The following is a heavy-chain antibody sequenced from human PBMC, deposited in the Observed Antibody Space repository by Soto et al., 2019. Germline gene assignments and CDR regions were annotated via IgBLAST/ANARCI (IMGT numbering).Heavy chain of an antibody. CDR3: ANEFIHDNWFLEK. J-gene: IGHJ4*02. V-gene: IGHV3-30*18. D-gene: IGHD3-10*01. CDR2: IASDGCVS. Sequence: QVQLVESGGGVVQPGTSLRLSCAASGFTFSSHGMHWVRQAPGKGLEWVAVIASDGCVSYYLDSVRGRFTVSRDNSRSIMYLQMNRLIAEDTAVEYCANEFIHDNWFLEKWGQGTPVTVSS. CDR1: GFTFSSHG.